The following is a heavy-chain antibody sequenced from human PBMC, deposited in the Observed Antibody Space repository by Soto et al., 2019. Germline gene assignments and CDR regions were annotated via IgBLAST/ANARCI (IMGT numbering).Heavy chain of an antibody. CDR1: GGSISSGDYY. J-gene: IGHJ4*02. Sequence: PSETLSLTCTVSGGSISSGDYYWSWIRQPPGKGLEWIGYIYYSGSTYYNPSLKSRVTISVDTSKNQFSLKLSSVTAADTAVYYCARTVDTAMVGFDYWGQGTLVTVSS. D-gene: IGHD5-18*01. CDR3: ARTVDTAMVGFDY. CDR2: IYYSGST. V-gene: IGHV4-30-4*01.